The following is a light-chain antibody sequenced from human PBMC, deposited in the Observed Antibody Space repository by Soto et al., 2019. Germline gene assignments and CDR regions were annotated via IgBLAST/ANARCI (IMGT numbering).Light chain of an antibody. Sequence: DIQMTQSPSTLSASVGDRVTITCRASQSISSWLALYQQKPGRAPKLLIYDASSLEGGVPSRFSGSGSGTDFTPTISSLQPEDFATYFCQQSYFTTITFGQGTRQEIK. CDR3: QQSYFTTIT. CDR2: DAS. CDR1: QSISSW. J-gene: IGKJ5*01. V-gene: IGKV1-5*01.